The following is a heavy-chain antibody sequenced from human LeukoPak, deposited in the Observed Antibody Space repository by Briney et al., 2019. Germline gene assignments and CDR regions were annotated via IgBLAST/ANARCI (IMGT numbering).Heavy chain of an antibody. CDR3: ARGEGARETMYAFDY. V-gene: IGHV4-30-4*01. CDR2: IYYSGST. Sequence: SETLSLTCTVSGGSISSGDYYWSWIRQPPGKGLEWIGYIYYSGSTYYNPSLKSRVNISVDTSKNQFSLKLSSVTAADTAVYYCARGEGARETMYAFDYWGQGTLVTVSS. D-gene: IGHD1-26*01. J-gene: IGHJ4*02. CDR1: GGSISSGDYY.